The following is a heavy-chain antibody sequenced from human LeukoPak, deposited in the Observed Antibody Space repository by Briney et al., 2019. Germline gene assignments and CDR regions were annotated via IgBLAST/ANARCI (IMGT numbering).Heavy chain of an antibody. CDR1: GSSISSRYY. V-gene: IGHV4-38-2*01. Sequence: SETLSLTCAVSGSSISSRYYWGWIRQPPGKGLEWIGSIYHSGSTYYNPSLRSRVTISVDTSKKQFSLKLSSVTAADTAVYYCARNNTRTVCRGCSRRRANVFDIWGQGTMVTVSS. CDR2: IYHSGST. CDR3: ARNNTRTVCRGCSRRRANVFDI. D-gene: IGHD6-19*01. J-gene: IGHJ3*02.